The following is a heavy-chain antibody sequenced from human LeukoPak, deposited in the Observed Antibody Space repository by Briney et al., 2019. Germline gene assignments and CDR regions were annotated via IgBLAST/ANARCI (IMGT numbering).Heavy chain of an antibody. D-gene: IGHD4-23*01. J-gene: IGHJ4*02. V-gene: IGHV4-59*01. CDR2: LYNTRHT. Sequence: SETLSLTCTVSGAYISSYYWSWIRQPPGKGLEWFGYLYNTRHTYYNPSLKSRVTISVDTSKNQFSLKVSSVTAADTAVYYCAREKNGNEPFDYWGQGTLVTVSS. CDR1: GAYISSYY. CDR3: AREKNGNEPFDY.